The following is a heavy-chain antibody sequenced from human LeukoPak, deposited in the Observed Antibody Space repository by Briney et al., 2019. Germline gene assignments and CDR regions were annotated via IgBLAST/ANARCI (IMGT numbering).Heavy chain of an antibody. V-gene: IGHV1-69*04. D-gene: IGHD5-18*01. Sequence: SVKVSCKASGRTLSSYAISWVRQAPGQGLEWMGSIIPIRGIANYGEKFHDRVTIPADKSTSTDYMELSSLRSEDTAVYYCARDRNVDTAMVTGNWFDPWGQGTLVTVSS. CDR2: IIPIRGIA. CDR3: ARDRNVDTAMVTGNWFDP. CDR1: GRTLSSYA. J-gene: IGHJ5*02.